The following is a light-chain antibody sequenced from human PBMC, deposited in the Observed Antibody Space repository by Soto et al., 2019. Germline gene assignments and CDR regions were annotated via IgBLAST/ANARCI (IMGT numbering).Light chain of an antibody. CDR1: SSDIGGYNS. J-gene: IGLJ2*01. CDR3: SSYRHTRSLDVV. Sequence: QSALTQPASVSGSPGQSITISCTGTSSDIGGYNSVSWYQQHPGKAPKLIIQDVTARPSGVSDRFSGSKSGNTASLTISGLQAEDEADYYCSSYRHTRSLDVVFGGGTKVTVL. V-gene: IGLV2-14*03. CDR2: DVT.